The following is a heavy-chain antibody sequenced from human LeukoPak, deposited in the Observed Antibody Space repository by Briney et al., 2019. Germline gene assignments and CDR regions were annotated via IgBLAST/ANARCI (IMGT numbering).Heavy chain of an antibody. CDR3: ARGPYDSSGYYLGEYYYYGMDV. Sequence: SETLSLTCTVSGGSISSYYWSWIRQPPGKGLEWIGYIYYSGSTYYNPSLKSRVTISVDTSKNQFSLKLSSVTAADTAVYYCARGPYDSSGYYLGEYYYYGMDVWGQGTTVTVSS. J-gene: IGHJ6*02. D-gene: IGHD3-22*01. CDR1: GGSISSYY. CDR2: IYYSGST. V-gene: IGHV4-59*06.